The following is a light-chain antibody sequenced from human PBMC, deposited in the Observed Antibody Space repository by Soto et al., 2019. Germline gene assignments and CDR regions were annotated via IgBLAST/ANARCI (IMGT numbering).Light chain of an antibody. Sequence: DIQMTQSPSTLSASVGDRVTITCRASQSISSWVAWYQQRPGKAPKLLIYKASNLESGVPSRVSGSGSGTEFTLTISSLQPDDFATYYCQQYNTYPITFGQGTRLEIK. CDR3: QQYNTYPIT. CDR1: QSISSW. CDR2: KAS. J-gene: IGKJ5*01. V-gene: IGKV1-5*03.